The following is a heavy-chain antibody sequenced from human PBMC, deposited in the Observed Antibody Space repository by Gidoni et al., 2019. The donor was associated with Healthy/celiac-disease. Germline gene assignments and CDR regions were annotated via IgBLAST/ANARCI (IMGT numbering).Heavy chain of an antibody. V-gene: IGHV3-30*04. Sequence: VQLVESGGGVVQPGRSLRLSCAASGFTFSSYAMHWVRQAPGKGLEWVAVIAYDGSNKYYADSVKGRFTISRDNSKNTLYRQMNSLRAEDTAVYYCARNMGCSSTSCHSVSSYYYYGMDVWGQGTTVTVSS. CDR1: GFTFSSYA. J-gene: IGHJ6*02. CDR2: IAYDGSNK. CDR3: ARNMGCSSTSCHSVSSYYYYGMDV. D-gene: IGHD2-2*01.